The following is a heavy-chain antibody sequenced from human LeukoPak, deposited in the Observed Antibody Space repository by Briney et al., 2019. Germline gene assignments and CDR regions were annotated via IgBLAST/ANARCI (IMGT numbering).Heavy chain of an antibody. CDR3: ARVKRDSSGYYYPDY. J-gene: IGHJ4*02. CDR2: MNPNSGNT. CDR1: GYTFTSYD. V-gene: IGHV1-8*01. D-gene: IGHD3-22*01. Sequence: ASVKVSCKASGYTFTSYDINWVRQATGQGLEWMGWMNPNSGNTGYAQKFQGRVTMTRNTSISTAYMDLSSLRSEDTAVYYCARVKRDSSGYYYPDYWGQGTLDTVSS.